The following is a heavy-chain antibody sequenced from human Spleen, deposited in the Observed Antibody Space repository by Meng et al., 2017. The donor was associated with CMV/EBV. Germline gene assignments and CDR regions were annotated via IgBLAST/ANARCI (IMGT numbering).Heavy chain of an antibody. CDR3: AGGYCGGDCYPFDY. CDR2: INHSGTT. D-gene: IGHD2-21*01. J-gene: IGHJ4*02. Sequence: SETLSLTCAVHDGSFSVYYWSWIRQPPGKGLEWIGEINHSGTTNYNPSLKSRVTMSVDTSKNQFSLKLSSVTAADTAVYYCAGGYCGGDCYPFDYWGQGTLVTVSS. V-gene: IGHV4-34*01. CDR1: DGSFSVYY.